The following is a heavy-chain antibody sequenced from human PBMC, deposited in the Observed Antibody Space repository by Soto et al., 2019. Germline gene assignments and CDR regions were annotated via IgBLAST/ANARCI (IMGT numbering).Heavy chain of an antibody. D-gene: IGHD4-17*01. CDR3: VRGHGDYEAIRLQVFDY. Sequence: EVRLVESGGGLVQAGDSLRLSCAASGFRFSYYWMNWVRQAPGKGLEWVANVKEDGSEEFYVDSVRGRFTVSRDNARNSLYLQMNGLRVEDTAVYYCVRGHGDYEAIRLQVFDYWGQGALVAVSS. J-gene: IGHJ4*02. CDR1: GFRFSYYW. V-gene: IGHV3-7*04. CDR2: VKEDGSEE.